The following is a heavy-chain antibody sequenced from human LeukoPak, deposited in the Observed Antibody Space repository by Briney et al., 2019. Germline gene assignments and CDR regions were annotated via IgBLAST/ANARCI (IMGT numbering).Heavy chain of an antibody. J-gene: IGHJ4*02. V-gene: IGHV5-51*01. Sequence: GESLKISCQGSGHSFTTNWIAWVRPMPGKGLEWMGTIYPGDSDTRYSPSFRGQLTISAVKSISTTYLQWSSLKASDTAMYYCARHYASGTYYNPLGYWGQGTLVTVSS. CDR1: GHSFTTNW. CDR2: IYPGDSDT. CDR3: ARHYASGTYYNPLGY. D-gene: IGHD3-10*01.